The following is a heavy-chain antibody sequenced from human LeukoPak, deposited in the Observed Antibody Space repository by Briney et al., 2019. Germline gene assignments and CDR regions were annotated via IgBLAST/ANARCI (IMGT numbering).Heavy chain of an antibody. Sequence: GGSLRLSCAASGFTFSNHGMHWVRQAPGKGLEWVAFIRYDGSNKYYADSVEGRLTISRDNSKNTLYLQVNSLRAEDTAVYYCGKGGRDDSSSVDYWGQGTLVTVSS. D-gene: IGHD6-13*01. CDR2: IRYDGSNK. J-gene: IGHJ4*02. CDR1: GFTFSNHG. CDR3: GKGGRDDSSSVDY. V-gene: IGHV3-30*02.